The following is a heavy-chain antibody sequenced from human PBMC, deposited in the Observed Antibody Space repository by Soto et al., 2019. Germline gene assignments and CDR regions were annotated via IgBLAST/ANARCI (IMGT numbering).Heavy chain of an antibody. CDR3: AKRQGIGAAAKNFDF. CDR2: ISASGGLI. CDR1: GFTFTNHA. D-gene: IGHD6-13*01. Sequence: EVQLLESGGGLVQPGGSLRLSCAASGFTFTNHAMSWVRQAPGKGLEWVSGISASGGLIYYADSVKGRFNMSRDNSKYTLYRQMNILRAEDTAVYFCAKRQGIGAAAKNFDFWGQGTLVTVSS. J-gene: IGHJ4*02. V-gene: IGHV3-23*01.